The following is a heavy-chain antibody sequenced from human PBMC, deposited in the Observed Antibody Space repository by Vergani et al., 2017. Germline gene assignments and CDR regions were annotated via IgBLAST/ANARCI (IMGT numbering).Heavy chain of an antibody. CDR3: ARVEGCSSTSCYSGWFDP. V-gene: IGHV4-30-2*01. CDR2: IYHSGST. D-gene: IGHD2-2*01. CDR1: GGSISSGGYS. J-gene: IGHJ5*02. Sequence: QLQLQESGSGLVKPSQTLSLTCAVSGGSISSGGYSWSWLRQPPGKGLEWIGYIYHSGSTYYNPSLKSRVTISVDRSKNQFSLKLSSVTAADTAVYYCARVEGCSSTSCYSGWFDPWGQGTLVTVSS.